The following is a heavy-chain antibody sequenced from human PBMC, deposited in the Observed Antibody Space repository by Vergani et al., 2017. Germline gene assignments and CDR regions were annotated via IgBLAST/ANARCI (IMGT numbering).Heavy chain of an antibody. J-gene: IGHJ3*02. CDR1: GGSISSYY. CDR2: IYFSGST. V-gene: IGHV4-59*01. CDR3: ARVARITIFGVARGAFDI. Sequence: QVQLQESGPGLVKPSETLSLTCTVSGGSISSYYWSWIRQPPGKGLEWIGYIYFSGSTNYNPSLKSRVTISVDTSKNQFSLKLSSVTAADTAGYYCARVARITIFGVARGAFDIWGQGTMVTVSS. D-gene: IGHD3-3*01.